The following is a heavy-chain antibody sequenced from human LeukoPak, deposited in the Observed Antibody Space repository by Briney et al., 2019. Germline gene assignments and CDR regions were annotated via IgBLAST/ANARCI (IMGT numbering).Heavy chain of an antibody. V-gene: IGHV4-59*01. CDR3: ARGFRYSTGWYGWYFDL. CDR1: GGSISSYY. J-gene: IGHJ2*01. Sequence: SETLSLTCTVSGGSISSYYWSWIRQPPGKGLEWVGHIYYSGSTNYNPSLKSRVTIAVDTSKNQFSLKLSSVTAADTAVYYCARGFRYSTGWYGWYFDLWGRGTRVTVSS. CDR2: IYYSGST. D-gene: IGHD6-19*01.